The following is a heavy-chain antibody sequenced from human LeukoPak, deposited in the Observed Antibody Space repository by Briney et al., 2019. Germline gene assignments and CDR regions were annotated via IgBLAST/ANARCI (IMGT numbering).Heavy chain of an antibody. Sequence: EGSLRLSCAASGFTFSDHIMNWVRQLPGKRLEWVAYVSGSGSTVYYADSVKGRFTISRDNGKSSLYLQMNSLRVEDTALYYCVRQFASWGQGTLVTVSS. CDR1: GFTFSDHI. V-gene: IGHV3-48*01. CDR2: VSGSGSTV. CDR3: VRQFAS. J-gene: IGHJ4*02.